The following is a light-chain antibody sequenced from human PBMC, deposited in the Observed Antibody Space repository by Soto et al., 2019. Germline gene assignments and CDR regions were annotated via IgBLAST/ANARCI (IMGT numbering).Light chain of an antibody. V-gene: IGLV3-9*01. J-gene: IGLJ2*01. Sequence: SYELTQPLSVSVALGQTARITCGGNNIATKNVHWYQQKPGQAPVLVIYRIDNRPSGIPERFSGSNSGNTATLTISRAQDGDDADYYCQVWDSSTPVVFGGGTKLTVL. CDR2: RID. CDR3: QVWDSSTPVV. CDR1: NIATKN.